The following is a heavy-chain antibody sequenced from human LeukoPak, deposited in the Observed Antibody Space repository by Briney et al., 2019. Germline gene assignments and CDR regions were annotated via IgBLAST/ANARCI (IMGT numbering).Heavy chain of an antibody. J-gene: IGHJ4*02. CDR1: GGSISSYY. D-gene: IGHD3-10*01. V-gene: IGHV4-59*01. CDR3: ASSEGLPYYFDY. Sequence: SETLSLTCTVSGGSISSYYWSWIRQPPGKGLKWIGNIYYSGYTTYSPSLRSRVTISVDTSKNQFSLKLSSVTAADTAVYYCASSEGLPYYFDYWGQGTLVTVSS. CDR2: IYYSGYT.